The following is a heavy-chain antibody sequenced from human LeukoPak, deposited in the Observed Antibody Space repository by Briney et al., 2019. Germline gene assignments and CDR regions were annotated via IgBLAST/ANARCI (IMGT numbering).Heavy chain of an antibody. D-gene: IGHD3-22*01. CDR2: ISSTSSTI. CDR3: ARDYYYDSSGILDY. CDR1: GFTFSSYS. Sequence: GGSLRLSCAASGFTFSSYSMNWVRQAPGKGLEWVSYISSTSSTIYYADSVKGRFTISRDNSKNTLYLQMNSLRAEDTAVYYCARDYYYDSSGILDYWGQGTLVTVSS. V-gene: IGHV3-48*01. J-gene: IGHJ4*02.